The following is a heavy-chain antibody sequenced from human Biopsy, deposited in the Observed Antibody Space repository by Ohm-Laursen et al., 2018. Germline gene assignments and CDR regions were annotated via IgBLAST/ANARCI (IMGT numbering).Heavy chain of an antibody. J-gene: IGHJ5*02. D-gene: IGHD3-22*01. CDR3: TRGGYYYDSLAYYYWFDP. V-gene: IGHV1-2*02. CDR1: GYTFTGYH. CDR2: INAKTGDT. Sequence: PSVKVSCKASGYTFTGYHVHWVRQAPGQGLEWMGWINAKTGDTNYAQKFQGRVTMTRDTSISTAYVDLSSLRSDDTAVYYCTRGGYYYDSLAYYYWFDPWGQGTLVIVSS.